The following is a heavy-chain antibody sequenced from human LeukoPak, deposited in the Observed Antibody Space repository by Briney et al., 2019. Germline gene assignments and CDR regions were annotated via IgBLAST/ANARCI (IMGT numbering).Heavy chain of an antibody. J-gene: IGHJ4*02. Sequence: PGGSLRLSCVASGFTFSSYSMNWVRQAPGKGLEWVSYISSSSSTIYYADSVKGRFTISRDNAKNSLYLQMNSLRAEDTAVYYCARGLRGYSYGPTPFDYWGQGTLVTVSS. V-gene: IGHV3-48*01. CDR1: GFTFSSYS. D-gene: IGHD5-18*01. CDR3: ARGLRGYSYGPTPFDY. CDR2: ISSSSSTI.